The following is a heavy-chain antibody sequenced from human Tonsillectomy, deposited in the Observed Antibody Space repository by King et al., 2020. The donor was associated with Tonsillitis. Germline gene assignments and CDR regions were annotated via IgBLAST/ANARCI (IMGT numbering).Heavy chain of an antibody. V-gene: IGHV3-7*01. J-gene: IGHJ6*02. CDR1: GFTFSRYW. CDR2: IRQDEGER. CDR3: AKDSGYTPQVVHYGLDV. Sequence: VQLVESGGGLVQPGGSLRLSCAASGFTFSRYWMTWVRQGPGKGLEWVANIRQDEGERYYVDSVEGRFTISRDNAKNSLFLQMNSLRVEDTAVYYCAKDSGYTPQVVHYGLDVWGQGTTVTVSS. D-gene: IGHD5-12*01.